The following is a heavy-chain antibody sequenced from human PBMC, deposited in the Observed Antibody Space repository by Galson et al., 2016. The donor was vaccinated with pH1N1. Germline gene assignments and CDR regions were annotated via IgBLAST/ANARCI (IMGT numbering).Heavy chain of an antibody. J-gene: IGHJ3*02. CDR1: GFTFEDFA. CDR3: VKDRAFNYDSSGYDYAFDI. D-gene: IGHD3-22*01. V-gene: IGHV3-9*01. Sequence: SLRLSCAASGFTFEDFALHWVRQGPGKGLEWVSGISWNRGAIDYAESVQGRFTISRDNAKNSLYLQLDSLRAEDTALYYCVKDRAFNYDSSGYDYAFDIRGQGTMVTVAS. CDR2: ISWNRGAI.